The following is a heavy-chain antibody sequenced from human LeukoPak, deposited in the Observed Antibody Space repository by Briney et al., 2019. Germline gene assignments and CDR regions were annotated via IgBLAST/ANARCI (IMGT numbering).Heavy chain of an antibody. Sequence: GASVKVSCMASVYTFTGYYMHWVRQAPGQGLEWMGWINPNSGGTNYAQKFQGRVTMTRDTSISTAYMELSRLRSDDTAVYYCAREGSSGWYVFDYWGQGTLVTVSS. CDR1: VYTFTGYY. CDR2: INPNSGGT. J-gene: IGHJ4*01. V-gene: IGHV1-2*02. D-gene: IGHD6-19*01. CDR3: AREGSSGWYVFDY.